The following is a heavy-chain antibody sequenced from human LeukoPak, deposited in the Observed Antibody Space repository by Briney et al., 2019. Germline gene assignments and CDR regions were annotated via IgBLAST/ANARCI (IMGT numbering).Heavy chain of an antibody. V-gene: IGHV3-21*01. Sequence: PGGSLRLSCAASGFTFSSYAMSWVRQAPGKGLEWVSSISSSSSYIYYADSVKGRFTISRDNAKNSLYLQMNSLRAEDTAVYYCARYCSSTSCYTSDGMDVWGQGTTVTVSS. CDR3: ARYCSSTSCYTSDGMDV. CDR2: ISSSSSYI. CDR1: GFTFSSYA. D-gene: IGHD2-2*02. J-gene: IGHJ6*02.